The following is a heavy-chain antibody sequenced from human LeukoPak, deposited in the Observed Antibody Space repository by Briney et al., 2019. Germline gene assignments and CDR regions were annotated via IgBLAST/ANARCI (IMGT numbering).Heavy chain of an antibody. CDR2: ISSSGSTI. CDR3: ASPTRGGNYFDY. V-gene: IGHV3-11*01. D-gene: IGHD2-15*01. Sequence: GGSLRLSCAASGFTFSDYYMSWIRQAPGKGLEWVSYISSSGSTIYYADSVKGRFTISRDNAKNSLYLQMNSLRTEDTAVYYCASPTRGGNYFDYWGQGTLVTVSS. CDR1: GFTFSDYY. J-gene: IGHJ4*02.